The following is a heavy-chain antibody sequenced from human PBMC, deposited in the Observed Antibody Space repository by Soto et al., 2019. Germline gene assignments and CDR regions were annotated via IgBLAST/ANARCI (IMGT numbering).Heavy chain of an antibody. D-gene: IGHD3-3*01. V-gene: IGHV4-39*01. J-gene: IGHJ4*02. CDR3: ARMGVVIRPIFNY. CDR1: GGSISSSSYY. Sequence: QLQLQESGPRLVRPSETLSLTCTVSGGSISSSSYYWGWIRQPPGKGLEWTGTIYYSGSTYYNPSLKGRVAISGDTSKNLFSLRLSSVTAADMAVYYCARMGVVIRPIFNYWGQGTLVTVSS. CDR2: IYYSGST.